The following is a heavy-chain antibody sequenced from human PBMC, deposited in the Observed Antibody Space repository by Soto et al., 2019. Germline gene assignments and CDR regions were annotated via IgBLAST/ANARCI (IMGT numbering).Heavy chain of an antibody. V-gene: IGHV4-59*01. Sequence: SETLSLTCTVSGGSISSYYWSWIRQPPGTGLEWIGYIYYSGSTNYNPSLKSRVTISVDTSKNQFSLKLSSVTAADTAVYYCARGGPGFWSGYYVYFDYWGQGTLVTVSS. CDR2: IYYSGST. CDR1: GGSISSYY. J-gene: IGHJ4*02. CDR3: ARGGPGFWSGYYVYFDY. D-gene: IGHD3-3*01.